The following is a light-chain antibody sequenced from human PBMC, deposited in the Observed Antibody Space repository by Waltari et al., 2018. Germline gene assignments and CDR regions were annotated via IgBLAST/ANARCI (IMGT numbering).Light chain of an antibody. CDR1: QSLGTN. V-gene: IGKV3-15*01. CDR3: QQYNNWPLYT. Sequence: ETVMTQSPATLSVSPGGRATLSCRASQSLGTNLAWYQQKPGQAPRLLIYVSSSRATGVPARFSGSGYGTDFTLTISSLQSEDFVVYYCQQYNNWPLYTFGQGTKLEI. CDR2: VSS. J-gene: IGKJ2*01.